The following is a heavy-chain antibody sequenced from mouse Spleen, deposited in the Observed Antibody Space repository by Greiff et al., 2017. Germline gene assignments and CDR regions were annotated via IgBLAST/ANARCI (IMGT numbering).Heavy chain of an antibody. Sequence: QVQLQQPGAELVRPGSSVKLSCKASGYTFTSYWMHWVKQRPIQGLEWIGNIDPSDSETHYNQKFKDKATLTVDKSSSTAYMQLSSLTSEDSAVYYCAREGNITTVVAPFDYWGQGTTLTVSS. CDR3: AREGNITTVVAPFDY. CDR1: GYTFTSYW. CDR2: IDPSDSET. J-gene: IGHJ2*01. V-gene: IGHV1-52*01. D-gene: IGHD1-1*01.